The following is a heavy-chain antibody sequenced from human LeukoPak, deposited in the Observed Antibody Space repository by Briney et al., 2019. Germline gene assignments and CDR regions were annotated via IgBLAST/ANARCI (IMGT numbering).Heavy chain of an antibody. D-gene: IGHD2-2*01. CDR1: GGSISSYY. CDR3: ARLIGSSPSVDY. CDR2: IYYSGST. V-gene: IGHV4-59*01. Sequence: SETLSLTCTVSGGSISSYYWSWIRQPPGKGLDWIGYIYYSGSTNYNPSLKSRVTISVDTSKNQFSLKLSSVTAADTAVYYCARLIGSSPSVDYWGQGTLVTVSS. J-gene: IGHJ4*02.